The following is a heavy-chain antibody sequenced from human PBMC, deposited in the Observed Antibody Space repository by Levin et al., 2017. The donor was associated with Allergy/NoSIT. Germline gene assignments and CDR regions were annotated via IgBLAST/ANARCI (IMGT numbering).Heavy chain of an antibody. D-gene: IGHD4-17*01. J-gene: IGHJ4*02. V-gene: IGHV3-74*01. CDR2: INSEGTET. Sequence: AGGSLRLSCVVSGLTFSNYWMHWVRQAPGRGLVWVSQINSEGTETRYADSVKGRFTTSRNNAKDTLFLQMNNLRAEDTAVYYCVRDHYGVDYWGQGTLVTVSS. CDR3: VRDHYGVDY. CDR1: GLTFSNYW.